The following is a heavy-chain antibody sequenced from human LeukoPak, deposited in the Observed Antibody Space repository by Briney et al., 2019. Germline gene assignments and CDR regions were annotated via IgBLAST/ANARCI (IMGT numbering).Heavy chain of an antibody. V-gene: IGHV5-51*01. Sequence: GESLKISCKGSGYSFTNYWIAWVRQMPGRGLEWVGSIYPGDSETRYSPSFQGQVTMSGDKSIGTAFLQWTSLQASDTAMYYCARRRGGYSDYGFDRWGQGTLVTVSS. D-gene: IGHD5-12*01. J-gene: IGHJ4*02. CDR1: GYSFTNYW. CDR3: ARRRGGYSDYGFDR. CDR2: IYPGDSET.